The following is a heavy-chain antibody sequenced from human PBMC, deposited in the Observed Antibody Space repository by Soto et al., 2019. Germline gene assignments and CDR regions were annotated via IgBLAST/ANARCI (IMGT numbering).Heavy chain of an antibody. CDR3: FFQAEDGIRDTLAVSAFLLNRSSDL. J-gene: IGHJ2*01. CDR2: ISGSGGST. V-gene: IGHV3-23*01. D-gene: IGHD2-15*01. Sequence: KERELVSDISGSGGSTYYAESVKGRFTISRDNSKNTLYLKMTSLRAEDTAVYFFFFQAEDGIRDTLAVSAFLLNRSSDL.